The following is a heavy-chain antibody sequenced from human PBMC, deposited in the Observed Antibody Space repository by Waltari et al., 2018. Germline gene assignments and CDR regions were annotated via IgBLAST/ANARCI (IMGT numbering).Heavy chain of an antibody. Sequence: EVQLLESGGGLVQPGGSLRLSCAASGFTFSSYAMSWVRQAPGKGLEWVSVIYSGGSSTYYADSVKGRFTISRDNSKNTLYLQMNSLRAEDTAVYYCAKGGGGLYDSMYYFDYWGQGTLVTVSS. D-gene: IGHD3-22*01. CDR2: IYSGGSST. CDR3: AKGGGGLYDSMYYFDY. J-gene: IGHJ4*02. CDR1: GFTFSSYA. V-gene: IGHV3-23*03.